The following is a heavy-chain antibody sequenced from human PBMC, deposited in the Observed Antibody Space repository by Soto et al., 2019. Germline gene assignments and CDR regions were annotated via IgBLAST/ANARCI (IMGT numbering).Heavy chain of an antibody. Sequence: GASVKVSCKASGGTFSSYAISWVRQAPGQGLEWMGGIIPIFGTANYAQKFQGRVTITADESTSTAYMELSSLRSEDTAVYYCARALVHIVVVTAIHDAFDIWGQGTMVTVSS. CDR3: ARALVHIVVVTAIHDAFDI. D-gene: IGHD2-21*02. CDR2: IIPIFGTA. V-gene: IGHV1-69*13. J-gene: IGHJ3*02. CDR1: GGTFSSYA.